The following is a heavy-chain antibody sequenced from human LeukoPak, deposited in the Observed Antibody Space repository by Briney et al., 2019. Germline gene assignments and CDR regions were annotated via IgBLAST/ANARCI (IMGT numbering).Heavy chain of an antibody. J-gene: IGHJ1*01. CDR3: ARESARSGYDR. V-gene: IGHV3-66*01. CDR2: IYSGGST. Sequence: ETLSLTCSVSGGSISTYYWSWVRQAPGKGLEWVSVIYSGGSTYYADSVKGGFTISRDNSKNTLYLQMNSLRAEDTAVYYCARESARSGYDRWGQGTLVTVSS. CDR1: GGSISTYY. D-gene: IGHD5-12*01.